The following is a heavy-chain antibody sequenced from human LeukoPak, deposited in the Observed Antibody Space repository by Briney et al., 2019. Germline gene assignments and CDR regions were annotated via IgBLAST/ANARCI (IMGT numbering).Heavy chain of an antibody. Sequence: PSETLSLTCTVSGGSISSGDYYWSWIRQPPGKGLEWIGYIYYSGSTYYNPSLKSRVTISVDTSKNQFSLKLSSVTAADTAVYYCARDSQRGYSYRYYYGMDVWGQGTTVTVSS. CDR3: ARDSQRGYSYRYYYGMDV. CDR1: GGSISSGDYY. V-gene: IGHV4-30-4*01. CDR2: IYYSGST. J-gene: IGHJ6*02. D-gene: IGHD5-18*01.